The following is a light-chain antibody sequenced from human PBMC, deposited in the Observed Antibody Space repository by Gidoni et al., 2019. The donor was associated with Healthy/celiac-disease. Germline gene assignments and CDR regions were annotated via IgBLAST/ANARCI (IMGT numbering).Light chain of an antibody. Sequence: DIQMTQSPSSLSASVGDRVTITCRASQSIRSYLNWYPQKPGKAPKLLIYAASSLQSGVPSRFSGSGSGTDFTLTISSLQPEDFATYYCQQSYSTLALTFGGGTKVEIK. CDR1: QSIRSY. CDR2: AAS. V-gene: IGKV1-39*01. CDR3: QQSYSTLALT. J-gene: IGKJ4*01.